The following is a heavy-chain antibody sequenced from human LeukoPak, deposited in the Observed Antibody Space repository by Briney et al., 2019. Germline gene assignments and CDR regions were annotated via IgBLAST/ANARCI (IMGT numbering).Heavy chain of an antibody. CDR1: GFTFDDYA. CDR2: ISWDGGST. J-gene: IGHJ4*02. D-gene: IGHD3-10*01. CDR3: AKGALWFEEAVDY. Sequence: GRSLRLSCAASGFTFDDYAMHWVRQAPGKGLEWVSLISWDGGSTYYADSVKGRFTISRDNSKNSLYPQMNSLRAEDTALYYCAKGALWFEEAVDYWGQGTLVTVSS. V-gene: IGHV3-43D*04.